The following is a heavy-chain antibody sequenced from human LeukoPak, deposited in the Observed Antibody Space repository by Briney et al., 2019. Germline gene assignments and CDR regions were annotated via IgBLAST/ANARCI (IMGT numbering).Heavy chain of an antibody. CDR2: IYYSGST. J-gene: IGHJ4*02. Sequence: RTSETLSLTCTVSGDSISSGSFYWGWIRQPPGKGLEWIGSIYYSGSTYYNPSLKSRVTISVDTSKNQFSLKLSSVTAADTAVYYCARDQSIGSSSGPGYWGQGTLVTVSS. CDR1: GDSISSGSFY. V-gene: IGHV4-39*07. CDR3: ARDQSIGSSSGPGY. D-gene: IGHD6-6*01.